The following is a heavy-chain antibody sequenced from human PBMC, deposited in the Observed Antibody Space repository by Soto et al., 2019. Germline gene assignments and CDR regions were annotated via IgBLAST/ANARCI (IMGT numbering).Heavy chain of an antibody. CDR1: GFSLSNARMG. V-gene: IGHV2-26*01. CDR3: ARIRVVVVAATPTRYYYYMDV. CDR2: IFSNDEK. J-gene: IGHJ6*03. D-gene: IGHD2-15*01. Sequence: QVTLKESGPVLVNPTETLTLTCTVSGFSLSNARMGVSWIRQPPGKALEWLAHIFSNDEKSYSTSLKSRLTISKDTSKSQVVITMTNMDPVDTATYYCARIRVVVVAATPTRYYYYMDVWGKGTTVTVSS.